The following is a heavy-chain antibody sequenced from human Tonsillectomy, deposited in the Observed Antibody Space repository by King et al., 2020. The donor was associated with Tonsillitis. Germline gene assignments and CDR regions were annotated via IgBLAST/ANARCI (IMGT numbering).Heavy chain of an antibody. V-gene: IGHV2-70*01. D-gene: IGHD3-22*01. CDR1: GFSLSTSGMC. Sequence: VTLKESGPALVKPTQTLTLTCTFSGFSLSTSGMCVSWIRQPPGKALEWLALIDWDDDKYYSTSLKTRLTISKDTSKNQVVLTLTNMDPVDTATYYCARCGVVARAFDYWGQGTLVTVSS. J-gene: IGHJ4*02. CDR2: IDWDDDK. CDR3: ARCGVVARAFDY.